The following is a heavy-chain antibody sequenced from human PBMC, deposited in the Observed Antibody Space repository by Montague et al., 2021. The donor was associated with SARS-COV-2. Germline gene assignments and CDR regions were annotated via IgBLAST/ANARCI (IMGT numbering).Heavy chain of an antibody. CDR2: IYYSGST. D-gene: IGHD2-15*01. CDR1: SGSINSGGFY. J-gene: IGHJ6*02. V-gene: IGHV4-31*03. CDR3: ARSVRGYCNDDSCLARYYYGLDV. Sequence: TLSLTCSVSSGSINSGGFYWSWIRQPPGKGLEWIGYIYYSGSTYYNPSLESRLTIPVDTSKNQFSLNLSSVTAADTALYYCARSVRGYCNDDSCLARYYYGLDVWGQGTTVTVSS.